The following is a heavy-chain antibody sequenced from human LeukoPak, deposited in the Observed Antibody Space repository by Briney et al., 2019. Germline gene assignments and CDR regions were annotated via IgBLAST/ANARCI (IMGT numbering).Heavy chain of an antibody. CDR2: IKEDGSET. D-gene: IGHD5-24*01. Sequence: GGSLRLSCAASGFIFSNHTMNWVRQAPGKGLECLANIKEDGSETYYADSVKGRFTISRDNPKNLLFLQINSLRVEDTAVYYCARETPRRGETRDGYRWGQGTLVTVSS. CDR1: GFIFSNHT. V-gene: IGHV3-7*01. CDR3: ARETPRRGETRDGYR. J-gene: IGHJ4*02.